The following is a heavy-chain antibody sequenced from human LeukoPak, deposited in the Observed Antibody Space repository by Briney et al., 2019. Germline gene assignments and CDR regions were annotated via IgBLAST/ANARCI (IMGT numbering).Heavy chain of an antibody. J-gene: IGHJ3*02. CDR1: SGSISSSSYY. V-gene: IGHV4-39*02. CDR2: IYYSGST. Sequence: SETLSLTCTVSSGSISSSSYYWGRIRQPPGKGLEWIGSIYYSGSTYYNPSLKSRVTISVDTSKNQFSLKLSSVTAADTAVYYCAREPYYYDSSGYEYSDAFDIWGQGTMVTVSS. CDR3: AREPYYYDSSGYEYSDAFDI. D-gene: IGHD3-22*01.